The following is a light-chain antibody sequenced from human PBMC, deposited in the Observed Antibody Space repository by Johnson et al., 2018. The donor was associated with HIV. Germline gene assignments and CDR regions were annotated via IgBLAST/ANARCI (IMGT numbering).Light chain of an antibody. CDR2: DNN. CDR1: SSNMGNNY. J-gene: IGLJ1*01. CDR3: LAWDTGPRAWAV. Sequence: QSLLTQPPSVSAAPRQRVTISCSGNSSNMGNNYVSWYQQVPGTAPKLLIYDNNKRPSGIPDRFFGSKSGTSATLGITGLWPEDEADYYCLAWDTGPRAWAVFCTGTKVTVL. V-gene: IGLV1-41*01.